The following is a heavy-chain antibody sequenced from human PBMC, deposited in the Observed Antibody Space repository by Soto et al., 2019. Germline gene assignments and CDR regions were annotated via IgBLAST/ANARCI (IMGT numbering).Heavy chain of an antibody. V-gene: IGHV1-3*01. CDR2: INAANGDT. Sequence: QVQLVQSGTEVKKPGASVKVSCKASGYTFTSYGIHWVRQAPGQRLEWMGWINAANGDTKYSPKFQGRVTSTRDTSASTAYMELRNRRCEDTAVYYCGRRRVSATGIDWFDPWGQGTLVTGSS. CDR1: GYTFTSYG. D-gene: IGHD6-13*01. J-gene: IGHJ5*02. CDR3: GRRRVSATGIDWFDP.